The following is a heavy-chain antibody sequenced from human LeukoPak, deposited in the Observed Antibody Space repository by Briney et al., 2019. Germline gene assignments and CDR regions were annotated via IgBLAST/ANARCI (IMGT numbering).Heavy chain of an antibody. CDR2: INHSGST. J-gene: IGHJ4*02. V-gene: IGHV4-34*01. Sequence: SETLSLTCAAYGGSFSGYYWSWIRQPPGKGLEWIGEINHSGSTNYNPSLKSRVTISVDTSKNQFSLKLSSVTAEDTAVYYCARDLGHSGYDLYDYWGQGTLVTVSS. CDR1: GGSFSGYY. D-gene: IGHD5-12*01. CDR3: ARDLGHSGYDLYDY.